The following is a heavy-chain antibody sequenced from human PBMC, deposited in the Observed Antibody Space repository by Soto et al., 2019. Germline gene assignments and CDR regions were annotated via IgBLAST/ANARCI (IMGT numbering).Heavy chain of an antibody. CDR2: FDPEDGET. V-gene: IGHV1-24*01. D-gene: IGHD6-19*01. CDR3: ATDPNPVLQQWLGHHDFDY. Sequence: GASVKVSCKVSGYTLTELSMHWVRQAPGKGLEWMGGFDPEDGETIYAQKFQGRVTMTEDTSTDTAYMELSSLRSEDTAVYYCATDPNPVLQQWLGHHDFDYWGQGTLVTVSS. J-gene: IGHJ4*02. CDR1: GYTLTELS.